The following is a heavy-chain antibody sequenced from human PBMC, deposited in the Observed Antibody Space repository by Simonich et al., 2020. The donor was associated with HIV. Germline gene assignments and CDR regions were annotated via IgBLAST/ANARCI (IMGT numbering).Heavy chain of an antibody. Sequence: QVQLQESGPGLVKPSETLSLTCAVSGYSISSGYYWGWIRQPPGKGLEWIGSVYHRGGPASNPSLKSGVTISVDTAKNQFSLKRSSVTAADTAVYYCAREGGGYCSSTSCRYYYYGMDVWGQGTTVTVSS. CDR2: VYHRGGP. J-gene: IGHJ6*02. CDR1: GYSISSGYY. D-gene: IGHD2-2*01. CDR3: AREGGGYCSSTSCRYYYYGMDV. V-gene: IGHV4-38-2*02.